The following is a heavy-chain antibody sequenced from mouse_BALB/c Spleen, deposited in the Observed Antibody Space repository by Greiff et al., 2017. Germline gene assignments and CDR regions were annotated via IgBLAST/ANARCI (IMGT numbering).Heavy chain of an antibody. CDR3: ARPITTVVDWYFDV. D-gene: IGHD1-1*01. V-gene: IGHV5-17*02. J-gene: IGHJ1*01. CDR1: GFTFSSFG. Sequence: EVQGVESGGGLVQPGGSRKLSCAASGFTFSSFGMHWVRQAPEKGLEWVAYISSGSSTIYYADTVKGRFTISRDNPKNTLFLQMTSLRSEDTAMYYCARPITTVVDWYFDVWGAGTTVTVSS. CDR2: ISSGSSTI.